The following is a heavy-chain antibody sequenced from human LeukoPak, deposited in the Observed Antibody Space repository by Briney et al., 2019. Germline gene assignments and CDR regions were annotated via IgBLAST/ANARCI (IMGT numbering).Heavy chain of an antibody. V-gene: IGHV1-69*13. D-gene: IGHD2-2*01. CDR3: AREKGVVVPPAIRWFDP. Sequence: SVKVSCKASGGTFSSYAISWLRQAPGQGLEWMGGIIPIFGTANYAQKFQGRVTITADESTSTAYMELSSLRSEDTAVYCCAREKGVVVPPAIRWFDPWGQGTLVTVSS. CDR2: IIPIFGTA. J-gene: IGHJ5*02. CDR1: GGTFSSYA.